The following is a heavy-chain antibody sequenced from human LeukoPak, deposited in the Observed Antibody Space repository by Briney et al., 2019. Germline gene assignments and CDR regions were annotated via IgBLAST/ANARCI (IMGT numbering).Heavy chain of an antibody. CDR1: GFTFSNSW. Sequence: GGSLRLSCAASGFTFSNSWMTWVRQAPGKGLEWVASINQDGGEIHYVDSVKGRFTISRDNAKNTLYLQMNSLRAEDTAVYYCARRGATRVAFDIWGQGTMVTVSS. D-gene: IGHD1-26*01. J-gene: IGHJ3*02. V-gene: IGHV3-7*01. CDR3: ARRGATRVAFDI. CDR2: INQDGGEI.